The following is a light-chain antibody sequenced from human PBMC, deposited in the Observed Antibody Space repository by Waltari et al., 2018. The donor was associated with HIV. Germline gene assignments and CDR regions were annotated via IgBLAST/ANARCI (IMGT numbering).Light chain of an antibody. CDR3: GTWDSSVSAGV. CDR2: DNN. Sequence: QSVLTQPPSVSAAPGQKVTISCSGSTSNLGKHYVSWYQQIPETAPKLIIYDNNKRPSGIPDRFSGSKSGTSATLAITGLQTGDEADYFCGTWDSSVSAGVFGGGTKLTVL. J-gene: IGLJ3*02. CDR1: TSNLGKHY. V-gene: IGLV1-51*01.